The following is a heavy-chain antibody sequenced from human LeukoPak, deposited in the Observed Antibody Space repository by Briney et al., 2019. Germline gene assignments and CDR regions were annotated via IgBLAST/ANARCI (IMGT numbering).Heavy chain of an antibody. J-gene: IGHJ4*02. D-gene: IGHD2-8*01. Sequence: SETLSLTCTVSGGSISSSSYYWGWIRRPPGKGLEWIGSFYYSGSTYYNPSLKSRVTISVDTSKNQFSLKLSSVTAADTAVYYCARLNPGACTNGVCPMFDYWGQGTLVTVSS. V-gene: IGHV4-39*01. CDR1: GGSISSSSYY. CDR3: ARLNPGACTNGVCPMFDY. CDR2: FYYSGST.